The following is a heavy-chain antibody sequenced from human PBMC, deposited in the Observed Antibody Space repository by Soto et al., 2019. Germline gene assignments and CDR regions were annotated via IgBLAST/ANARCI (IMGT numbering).Heavy chain of an antibody. D-gene: IGHD3-3*01. CDR2: IYYSGST. CDR1: GGSISSSSYY. CDR3: ARHRQLFGTHYGMDV. Sequence: SETLSLTCTVSGGSISSSSYYWGWIRQPPGKGLEWIGSIYYSGSTYYNPSLKSRVTISVDTSKNQFSLKLSSVTAADTAVYYCARHRQLFGTHYGMDVWGQGTTVTVSS. V-gene: IGHV4-39*01. J-gene: IGHJ6*02.